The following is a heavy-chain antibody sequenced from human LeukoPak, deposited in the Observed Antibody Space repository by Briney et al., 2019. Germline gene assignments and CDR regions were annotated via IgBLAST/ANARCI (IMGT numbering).Heavy chain of an antibody. CDR2: INHSGST. V-gene: IGHV4-34*01. CDR1: GGSFSGYY. D-gene: IGHD5-24*01. J-gene: IGHJ5*02. CDR3: ARHPSGRMWLQQGGWFDP. Sequence: SETLSLTCAVYGGSFSGYYWSWIRQPPGKGLEWIGEINHSGSTNYNPSLKSRVTISVDTSKNQFSLKLTSVTAADTAVYYCARHPSGRMWLQQGGWFDPWGQGTLVTVSS.